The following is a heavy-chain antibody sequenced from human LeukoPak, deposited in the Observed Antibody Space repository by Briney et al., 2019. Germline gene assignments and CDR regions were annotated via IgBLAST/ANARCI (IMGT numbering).Heavy chain of an antibody. Sequence: GGSLRLSCAASGFTFDDYAMHWVRQAPGKGLEWVSLISWDGGNTYYADSVKGRFIISRDNSKNSLYLQMNSLRAEDTALYYCAKDMGDFLTGYPGGRYYYMDVWGKGTTVTVSS. J-gene: IGHJ6*03. CDR2: ISWDGGNT. CDR3: AKDMGDFLTGYPGGRYYYMDV. V-gene: IGHV3-43D*03. D-gene: IGHD3-9*01. CDR1: GFTFDDYA.